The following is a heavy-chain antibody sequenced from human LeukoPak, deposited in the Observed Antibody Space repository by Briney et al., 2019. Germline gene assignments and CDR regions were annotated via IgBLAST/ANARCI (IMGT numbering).Heavy chain of an antibody. Sequence: PGGSLRLSCAASGFTFSSYAMSWARQAPGKGLEWVSAISGSGGSTYYADSVKGRFTISRDNSKNTMDLQMNSLRAEDTAVYYCAKYSGIYYLLPFDYWGQGTLVTVSS. CDR2: ISGSGGST. J-gene: IGHJ4*02. CDR3: AKYSGIYYLLPFDY. V-gene: IGHV3-23*01. D-gene: IGHD1-26*01. CDR1: GFTFSSYA.